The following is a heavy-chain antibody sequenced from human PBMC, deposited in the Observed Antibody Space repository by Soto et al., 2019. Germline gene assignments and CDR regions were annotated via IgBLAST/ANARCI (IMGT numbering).Heavy chain of an antibody. D-gene: IGHD5-18*01. CDR1: GYTFTSYG. V-gene: IGHV1-18*01. CDR2: ISAYNGNT. Sequence: ASVKVSCKASGYTFTSYGISWVRQAPGQGLEWMGWISAYNGNTNYAQKLQGRVTMTTDTSTSTAYMELRSLRSDGTAAYYCARDYSGSTAMADYYYYGMDVWGQGTTVTVSS. J-gene: IGHJ6*02. CDR3: ARDYSGSTAMADYYYYGMDV.